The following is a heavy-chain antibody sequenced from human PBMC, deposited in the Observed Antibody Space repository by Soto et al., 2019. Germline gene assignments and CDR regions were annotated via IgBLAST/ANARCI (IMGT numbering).Heavy chain of an antibody. CDR2: ISGSGST. J-gene: IGHJ4*02. D-gene: IGHD5-18*01. CDR1: GGSVISGGDY. CDR3: ATESGSTYGYFDY. V-gene: IGHV4-30-4*01. Sequence: PSETLSLTCTVSGGSVISGGDYWSWIRQSPGKGLEWIGYISGSGSTGYNPSLKNRLTMSVDRSKNQFTLRLTSVTAADTAVYFCATESGSTYGYFDYWGQGTQVTV.